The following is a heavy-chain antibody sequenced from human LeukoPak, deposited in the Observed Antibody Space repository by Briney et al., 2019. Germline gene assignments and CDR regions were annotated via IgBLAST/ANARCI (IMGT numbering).Heavy chain of an antibody. V-gene: IGHV3-30*03. Sequence: PGRSLRLSCAASGFTFSSYGMHWVRQAPGKGLEWVAVISYDGSNKYYADSVKGRFTISRDNSKNTLYLQMNSLRAEDTAVYYCARVKYDSSPLSDYWGQGTLVTVSS. D-gene: IGHD3-22*01. J-gene: IGHJ4*02. CDR2: ISYDGSNK. CDR3: ARVKYDSSPLSDY. CDR1: GFTFSSYG.